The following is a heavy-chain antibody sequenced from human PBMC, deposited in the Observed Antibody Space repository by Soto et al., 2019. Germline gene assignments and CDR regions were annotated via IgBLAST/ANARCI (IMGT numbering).Heavy chain of an antibody. J-gene: IGHJ4*02. CDR1: GFTFSSYA. CDR3: ASLTTVTTARRWVDFDY. Sequence: GGSLRLSCAASGFTFSSYAMSWVRQAPGKGLEWVSAISGSGGSTYYADSVKGRFTISRDNSKNTLYLQMNSLRAEDTAVYYCASLTTVTTARRWVDFDYWGQGTLVTVSS. D-gene: IGHD4-17*01. V-gene: IGHV3-23*01. CDR2: ISGSGGST.